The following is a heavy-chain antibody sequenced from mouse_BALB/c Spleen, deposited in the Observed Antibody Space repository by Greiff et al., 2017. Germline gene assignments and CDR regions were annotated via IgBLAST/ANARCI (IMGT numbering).Heavy chain of an antibody. CDR3: ARGSTVVPDWYFDV. CDR1: GFSLTSYG. V-gene: IGHV2-9*02. CDR2: IWVGGST. J-gene: IGHJ1*01. Sequence: VQLQQLGPGLVALSQSLSITCTVPGFSLTSYGVHWVRQPPGKGLEWLGVIWVGGSTNYNSALMSRLSISKDNSKSQVFLKMNSLQTDDTAMYCCARGSTVVPDWYFDVWGAGTTVTVSS. D-gene: IGHD1-1*01.